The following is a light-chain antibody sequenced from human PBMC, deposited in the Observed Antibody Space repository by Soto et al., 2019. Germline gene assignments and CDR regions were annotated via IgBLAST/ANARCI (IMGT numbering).Light chain of an antibody. CDR1: QSVSSSF. Sequence: EIVLTQSPGTLSLSPGERATLSCRASQSVSSSFLAWYQQKPGHAPRLLIYGASSRATGIPDRFSGSGSGTDFTLTISRLEAEDFAVYYCQQHCSSPLTFGGGTKVDIK. CDR3: QQHCSSPLT. J-gene: IGKJ4*01. CDR2: GAS. V-gene: IGKV3-20*01.